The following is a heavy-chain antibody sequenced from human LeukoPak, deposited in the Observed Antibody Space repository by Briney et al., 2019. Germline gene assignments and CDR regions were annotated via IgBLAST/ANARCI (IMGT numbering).Heavy chain of an antibody. CDR1: GYTFNNYD. Sequence: ASVKVSCKASGYTFNNYDINWVRQATGQGLEWMGWMNPNSANTGYAQKFQGRVTMTRDTFISTAYMELSSLRSEDTAVYYCVALTKWGQGTLVTVSS. J-gene: IGHJ4*02. V-gene: IGHV1-8*01. D-gene: IGHD2-8*01. CDR3: VALTK. CDR2: MNPNSANT.